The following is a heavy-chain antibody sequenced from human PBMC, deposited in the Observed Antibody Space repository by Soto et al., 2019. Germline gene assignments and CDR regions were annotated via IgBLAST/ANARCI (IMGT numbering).Heavy chain of an antibody. CDR3: AKATTNGGWFNPFDS. D-gene: IGHD6-19*01. Sequence: GALRLSCPASVFSCVNYEMNWVRQAPGKGLEWVSGLSGSGTSTCYADSVKGRFTISRDNSRDTLFLQMNSLTADDTAVYYCAKATTNGGWFNPFDSWGQGALVTVSS. CDR2: LSGSGTST. CDR1: VFSCVNYE. V-gene: IGHV3-23*01. J-gene: IGHJ4*02.